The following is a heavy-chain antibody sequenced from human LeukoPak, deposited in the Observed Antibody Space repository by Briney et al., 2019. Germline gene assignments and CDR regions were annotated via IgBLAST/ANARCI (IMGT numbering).Heavy chain of an antibody. CDR2: ISSSSSTI. J-gene: IGHJ5*02. CDR1: GFTFSSYS. CDR3: ARDEVWGSTSCPGLDP. Sequence: PGGSLRLSCAASGFTFSSYSMNWVRQAPGKGPEWVSYISSSSSTIYYADSVKGRFTISRDNAKNSLYLQMNSLRDEDTAVYYCARDEVWGSTSCPGLDPWGQGTLVTVSS. V-gene: IGHV3-48*02. D-gene: IGHD2-2*01.